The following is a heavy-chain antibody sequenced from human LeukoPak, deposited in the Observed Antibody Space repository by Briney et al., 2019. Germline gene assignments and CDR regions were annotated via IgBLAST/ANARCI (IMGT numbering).Heavy chain of an antibody. CDR1: AFTVSSNY. CDR3: AKDRPNYHESNGHYYRLNGDS. CDR2: IYSGGSGGNT. V-gene: IGHV3-66*03. J-gene: IGHJ5*01. D-gene: IGHD3-22*01. Sequence: TGGSLRLSCAASAFTVSSNYMGWVRQAPGKGLEWVSIIYSGGSGGNTYYADSVKGRFSISRDNSKNTLYLQMNSLRAEDTAVYYCAKDRPNYHESNGHYYRLNGDSWGQGTLVTVSS.